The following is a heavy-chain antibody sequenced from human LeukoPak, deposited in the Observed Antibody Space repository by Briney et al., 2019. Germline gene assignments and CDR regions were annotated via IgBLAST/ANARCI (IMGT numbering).Heavy chain of an antibody. V-gene: IGHV3-9*03. CDR2: ISWNSGSI. Sequence: GGSLRLSCAASGFTFSNAWMSWVRQAPGKGLEWVSGISWNSGSIGYADSVKGRFTISRDNAKNSLYLQMNSLRAEDMALYYCVKDGGYCTNGVCYRHFDYWGQGTLVTVSS. D-gene: IGHD2-8*01. CDR1: GFTFSNAW. J-gene: IGHJ4*02. CDR3: VKDGGYCTNGVCYRHFDY.